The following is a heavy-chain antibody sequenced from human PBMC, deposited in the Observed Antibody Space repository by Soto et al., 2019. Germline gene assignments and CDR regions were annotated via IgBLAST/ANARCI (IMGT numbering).Heavy chain of an antibody. CDR1: GGSISSSSFH. Sequence: QLQLQESGPGLVKPSETLSLTCTVSGGSISSSSFHWGWIRQPPGKGLEWIGSIYYSGSTYYSPSLKSRVTISVDTSKYQFSLKLSSVTAADTALYYCARRERAAGTDWWFDPWGQGTLVTVSS. V-gene: IGHV4-39*01. D-gene: IGHD6-13*01. CDR3: ARRERAAGTDWWFDP. CDR2: IYYSGST. J-gene: IGHJ5*02.